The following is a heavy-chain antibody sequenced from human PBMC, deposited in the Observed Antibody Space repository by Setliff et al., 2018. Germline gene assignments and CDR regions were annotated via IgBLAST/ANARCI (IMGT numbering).Heavy chain of an antibody. D-gene: IGHD6-19*01. J-gene: IGHJ6*02. V-gene: IGHV3-7*01. Sequence: PGGSLRLSCAASGFTFSDYYMSWIRQAPGKGLEWVANIKQDGSEKYYVDSVKGRFSISRDNAKNSLYLQMNSLRAEDTAVYYCAREGLTGYSSGWYFDYYYGMDVWGQGTTVTVSS. CDR3: AREGLTGYSSGWYFDYYYGMDV. CDR1: GFTFSDYY. CDR2: IKQDGSEK.